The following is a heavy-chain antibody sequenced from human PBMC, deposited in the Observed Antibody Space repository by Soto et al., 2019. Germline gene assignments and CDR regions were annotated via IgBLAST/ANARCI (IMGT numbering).Heavy chain of an antibody. CDR1: GFSISTHA. J-gene: IGHJ4*02. Sequence: SLRLSCVASGFSISTHALTWVRQAPGKGLEWVSSFSGRSGDTYYAASVKGRFTISGDSSKNTVILQMNNLRADDTALYYCARDSSAWPNYFDSWGQGIQVTVFS. V-gene: IGHV3-23*01. CDR3: ARDSSAWPNYFDS. CDR2: FSGRSGDT. D-gene: IGHD6-19*01.